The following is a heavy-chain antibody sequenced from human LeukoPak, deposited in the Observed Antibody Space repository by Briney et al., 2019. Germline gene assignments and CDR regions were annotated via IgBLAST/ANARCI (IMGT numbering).Heavy chain of an antibody. J-gene: IGHJ4*02. CDR3: AREDCSSTSCYDPSVSDY. Sequence: QPGGSLRLSCAASGFTFSHYEMNWVRQAPGKGLEWVSYISSSGYTIYYADSVKGRFTISRDNAKNSLYLQMNSLRAEDTAVYYCAREDCSSTSCYDPSVSDYWGQGTLVTVSS. CDR2: ISSSGYTI. CDR1: GFTFSHYE. V-gene: IGHV3-48*03. D-gene: IGHD2-2*01.